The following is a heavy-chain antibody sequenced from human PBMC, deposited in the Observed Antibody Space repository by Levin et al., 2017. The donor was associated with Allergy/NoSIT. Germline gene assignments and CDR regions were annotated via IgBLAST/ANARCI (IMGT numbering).Heavy chain of an antibody. CDR1: GGSISSYY. CDR2: IYYSGST. V-gene: IGHV4-59*01. CDR3: ARARYGSGGLQFDP. Sequence: PSETLSLTCTVSGGSISSYYWSWIRQPPGKGLEWIGYIYYSGSTNYNPSLKSRVTISVDTSKNQFSLKLSSVTAADTAVYYCARARYGSGGLQFDPWGQGTLVTVSS. D-gene: IGHD3-10*01. J-gene: IGHJ5*02.